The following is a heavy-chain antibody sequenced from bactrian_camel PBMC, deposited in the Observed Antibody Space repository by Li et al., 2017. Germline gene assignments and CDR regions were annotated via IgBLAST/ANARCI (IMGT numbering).Heavy chain of an antibody. D-gene: IGHD3*01. J-gene: IGHJ4*01. CDR1: GKTNVLNC. V-gene: IGHV3S63*01. CDR3: AAVTGCSLTPWLRDPGNKSGPMN. CDR2: ITRIHGGT. Sequence: QVQLVESGGGSVQAGGSLSLSCAATGKTNVLNCMGWFRQAPGKEREGVAVITRIHGGTEYADSVKGRFIISRDSSKMTWSLQMNNLKPEDTAMYYCAAVTGCSLTPWLRDPGNKSGPMNWGQGTQVTVS.